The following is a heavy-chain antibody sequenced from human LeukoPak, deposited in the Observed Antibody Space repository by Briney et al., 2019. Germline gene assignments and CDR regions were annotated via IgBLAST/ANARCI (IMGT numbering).Heavy chain of an antibody. V-gene: IGHV3-74*01. CDR2: INSDGSST. CDR1: GFTFSSYW. J-gene: IGHJ4*02. CDR3: ARSVGFCSGKSCFPRFDC. D-gene: IGHD2-15*01. Sequence: GGSLRLSCAASGFTFSSYWMHWVRQAPGKGLVWVSRINSDGSSTSYADSVKGRLTISRDNSKETLYLQMNSLRAEDTAIYYCARSVGFCSGKSCFPRFDCWGQGTLVTVSS.